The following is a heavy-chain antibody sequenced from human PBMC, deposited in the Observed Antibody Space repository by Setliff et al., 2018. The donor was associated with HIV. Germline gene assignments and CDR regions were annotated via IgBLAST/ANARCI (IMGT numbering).Heavy chain of an antibody. CDR1: GYTFTSDG. J-gene: IGHJ6*03. CDR2: ISAYNGNT. Sequence: GASVKVSCKASGYTFTSDGISWVRQAPGQGLEWMGWISAYNGNTNYAQKLQGRVTMTTDTSTSTAYMELRSLRSDDTAGYYCARVGGSSSWSYYYYYMDVWGKGTTVTVSS. V-gene: IGHV1-18*01. D-gene: IGHD6-13*01. CDR3: ARVGGSSSWSYYYYYMDV.